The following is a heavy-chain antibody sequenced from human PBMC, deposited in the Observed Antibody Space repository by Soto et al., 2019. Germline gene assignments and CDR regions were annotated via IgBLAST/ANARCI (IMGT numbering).Heavy chain of an antibody. J-gene: IGHJ6*03. CDR3: AKEGSSSPHDYYHPYYMDV. CDR2: ISGSGGST. D-gene: IGHD6-6*01. V-gene: IGHV3-23*01. Sequence: GGSLRLSCAASGFTFSSYAMSWVRQAPGKGLEWVSAISGSGGSTYYADSVKGRFTISRDNSKNTLYLQMNSLRAEDTAVYYCAKEGSSSPHDYYHPYYMDVRGTGTMVTLSS. CDR1: GFTFSSYA.